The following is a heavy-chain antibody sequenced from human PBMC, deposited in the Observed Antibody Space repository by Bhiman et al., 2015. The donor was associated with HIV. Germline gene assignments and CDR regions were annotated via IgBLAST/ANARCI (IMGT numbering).Heavy chain of an antibody. D-gene: IGHD5-12*01. J-gene: IGHJ3*02. CDR1: GFTFSSYT. V-gene: IGHV3-30-3*01. Sequence: VQLLESGGGVVQPGRSLRLSCAASGFTFSSYTMHWVRQAPGKGLEWVAFISYDGSNKYYADSVKGRFTISRDNSKNTLYLQMNSLRAEDTAVYYCARAGLIVATMGGAFDIWGQGTMVTVSS. CDR3: ARAGLIVATMGGAFDI. CDR2: ISYDGSNK.